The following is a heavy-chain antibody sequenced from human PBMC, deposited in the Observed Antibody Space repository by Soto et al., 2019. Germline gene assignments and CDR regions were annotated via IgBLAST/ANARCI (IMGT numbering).Heavy chain of an antibody. CDR2: IWYDGSNK. J-gene: IGHJ4*02. Sequence: QVQLVESGGGVVQPGRSLRRSCAASGFTFSSYGMHWVRQAPGKVLEWVAVIWYDGSNKYYADSVKGRFTISRDNSKNQLYLQMNSLRAEDTSVYYCAREGDSYGLPYFAYWGQGTLVTVSS. D-gene: IGHD5-18*01. V-gene: IGHV3-33*01. CDR3: AREGDSYGLPYFAY. CDR1: GFTFSSYG.